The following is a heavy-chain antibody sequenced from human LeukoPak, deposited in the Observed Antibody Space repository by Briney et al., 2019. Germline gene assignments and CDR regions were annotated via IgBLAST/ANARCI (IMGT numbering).Heavy chain of an antibody. D-gene: IGHD3-3*01. CDR1: GFTFSSYW. J-gene: IGHJ6*02. CDR3: ARGPRITIFGVVPYGMDV. CDR2: IKQDGSDK. V-gene: IGHV3-7*01. Sequence: GGSLRLSCAASGFTFSSYWMSWVRQAPGKGLEWVAIIKQDGSDKYYVDSVKGRFAISRDNSKNTLYLQMNSLRAEDTAVYYCARGPRITIFGVVPYGMDVWGQGTTVTVSS.